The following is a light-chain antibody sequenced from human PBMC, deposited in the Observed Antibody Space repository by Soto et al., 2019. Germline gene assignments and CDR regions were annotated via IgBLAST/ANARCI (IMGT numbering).Light chain of an antibody. J-gene: IGKJ1*01. V-gene: IGKV1-5*01. Sequence: DIQMTQSPSTLSASVGDRVTITCRASQTISNWLAWYQQKPGKAPWLLIYDASSLESGVPSRFSGSGSGTEFSLTISSLQPDDFATYYCQQYTSYLTFGQGTKVDIK. CDR3: QQYTSYLT. CDR1: QTISNW. CDR2: DAS.